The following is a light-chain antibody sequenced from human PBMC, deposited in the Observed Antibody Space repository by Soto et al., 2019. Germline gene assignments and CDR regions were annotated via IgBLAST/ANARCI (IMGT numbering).Light chain of an antibody. V-gene: IGKV3-20*01. Sequence: EIVLTQSPGTLSLSPGERATLSCRASQSVRSSYLAWFQQKPRQAPRLLIYGASSRATGIPDRFSGSGSGSDFTLTISRLEPEDFAIYYCQQYGRSPDTFGQGTRLEIK. CDR2: GAS. J-gene: IGKJ2*01. CDR1: QSVRSSY. CDR3: QQYGRSPDT.